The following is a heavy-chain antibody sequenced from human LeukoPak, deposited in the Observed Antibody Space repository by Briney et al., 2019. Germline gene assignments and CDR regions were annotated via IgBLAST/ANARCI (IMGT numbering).Heavy chain of an antibody. CDR1: GYTFSSYD. CDR2: MNSNSGNT. J-gene: IGHJ4*02. V-gene: IGHV1-8*03. Sequence: ASVKVSCKASGYTFSSYDINWVRQATGQGLEWMGWMNSNSGNTGYAQKFQGRVTITRNTSISTAYMELSSLRSEDTAVYYCASGSFDFWSGYYLDYWGQGTLVTVSS. CDR3: ASGSFDFWSGYYLDY. D-gene: IGHD3-3*01.